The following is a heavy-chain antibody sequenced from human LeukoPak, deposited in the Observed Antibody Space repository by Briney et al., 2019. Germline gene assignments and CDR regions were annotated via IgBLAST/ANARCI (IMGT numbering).Heavy chain of an antibody. V-gene: IGHV3-73*01. J-gene: IGHJ4*02. D-gene: IGHD1-26*01. CDR1: GSTFSDPT. CDR3: TRGGYSGNYYGIDY. CDR2: IRTNPKSYAT. Sequence: GGSLKLSCAASGSTFSDPTMHWVRQGSGKGLVWVVHIRTNPKSYATEYAASVKGRFTISRDNSKNAAYLQMNSLKTEDTAVYYCTRGGYSGNYYGIDYWGQGTLVTVSS.